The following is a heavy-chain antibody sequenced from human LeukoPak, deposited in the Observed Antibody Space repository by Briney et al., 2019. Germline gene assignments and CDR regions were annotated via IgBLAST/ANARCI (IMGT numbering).Heavy chain of an antibody. V-gene: IGHV3-21*01. CDR1: GFTFSSYS. Sequence: GGSLRLSCAASGFTFSSYSMNWVRQAPGKGLEWVSSISSSSSYIYYADSVKGRFTISRDNSKNTLYLQMNSLRAEDTAVYYCAKDGGDYIDYWSQGTLVTVSS. CDR2: ISSSSSYI. J-gene: IGHJ4*02. CDR3: AKDGGDYIDY. D-gene: IGHD4-17*01.